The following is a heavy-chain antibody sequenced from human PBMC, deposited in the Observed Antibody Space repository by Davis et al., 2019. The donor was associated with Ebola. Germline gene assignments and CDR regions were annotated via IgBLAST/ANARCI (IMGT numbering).Heavy chain of an antibody. D-gene: IGHD3-16*02. CDR3: ATSGFNDYVWGSYRLEYYFDY. V-gene: IGHV1-24*01. CDR1: GYTLTELS. CDR2: FDPEDGET. Sequence: AASVKVSCKVSGYTLTELSMHWVRQAPGKGLEWMGGFDPEDGETIYAQKFQGRVTMTEDTSTDTAYMELSSLRSEDTAVYYCATSGFNDYVWGSYRLEYYFDYWGQGTLVPVSS. J-gene: IGHJ4*02.